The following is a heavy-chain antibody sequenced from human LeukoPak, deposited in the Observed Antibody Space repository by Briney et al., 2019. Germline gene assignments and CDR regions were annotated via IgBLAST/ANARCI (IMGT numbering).Heavy chain of an antibody. CDR1: AFTFSDYW. J-gene: IGHJ4*02. CDR2: INNHGSET. D-gene: IGHD5-24*01. V-gene: IGHV3-7*01. CDR3: TRDQGWQQFDS. Sequence: PGGSLRLSCAASAFTFSDYWMTWVRQTPGKGLERVANINNHGSETYYVDSVRGRFTISRDNAKNSLYLQMNSLRDDDTAVYFCTRDQGWQQFDSWGQGTLVTVSS.